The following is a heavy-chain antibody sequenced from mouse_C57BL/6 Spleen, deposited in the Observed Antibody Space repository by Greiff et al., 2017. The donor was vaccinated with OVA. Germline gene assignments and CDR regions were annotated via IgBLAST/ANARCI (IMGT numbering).Heavy chain of an antibody. Sequence: QVTLKESGPGILQSSQTLSLTCSFSGFSLSTSGMGVSWIRQPSGKGLEWLAHIYWDVDKRYNPSLKSRLTISKDTSRNQVFLKITSVYTADTATYYCARRDSNYAMDYWGQGTSVTVSS. CDR1: GFSLSTSGMG. CDR3: ARRDSNYAMDY. V-gene: IGHV8-12*01. CDR2: IYWDVDK. J-gene: IGHJ4*01.